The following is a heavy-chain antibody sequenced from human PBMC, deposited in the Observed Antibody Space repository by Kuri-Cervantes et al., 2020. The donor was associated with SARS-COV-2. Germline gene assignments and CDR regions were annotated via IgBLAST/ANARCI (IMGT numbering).Heavy chain of an antibody. CDR3: ARYYYDSSGYPNWFDP. Sequence: GASLKISCKGSGYSFTSYWIGWVRQMPGKGLEWMGIIYPGDSDTRYSPSFQGQVTISVDKSISTAYLQWSSLKASDTAMYYCARYYYDSSGYPNWFDPWGQGTLVTVSS. CDR1: GYSFTSYW. J-gene: IGHJ5*02. CDR2: IYPGDSDT. V-gene: IGHV5-51*01. D-gene: IGHD3-22*01.